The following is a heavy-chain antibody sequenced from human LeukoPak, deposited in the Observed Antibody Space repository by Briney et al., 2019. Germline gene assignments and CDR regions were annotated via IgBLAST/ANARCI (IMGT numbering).Heavy chain of an antibody. D-gene: IGHD3-10*01. J-gene: IGHJ4*02. CDR3: ARGDYGSGSYYFDY. Sequence: SETLSLTCTVSGGSISSYYWSWIRQPAGKGLEWIGRIYTSGSTNYNPSLKSRVTMSVDTSKNQFSLKLSSVTAADTAVYYCARGDYGSGSYYFDYWGQGTLVTVSS. CDR1: GGSISSYY. CDR2: IYTSGST. V-gene: IGHV4-4*07.